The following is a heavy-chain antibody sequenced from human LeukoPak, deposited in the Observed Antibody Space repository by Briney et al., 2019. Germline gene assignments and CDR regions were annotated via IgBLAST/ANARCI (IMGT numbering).Heavy chain of an antibody. J-gene: IGHJ6*03. CDR2: IYTSGST. V-gene: IGHV4-59*10. Sequence: SETLSLTCAVYGGSFSGYYWSWIRQPPGKGLEWIGRIYTSGSTNYNPSLKSRVTISVDTSKNQFSLKLSSVTAADTAVYYCARGLRGYSYGYVPWELSNYMDVWGKGTTVTISS. D-gene: IGHD5-18*01. CDR1: GGSFSGYY. CDR3: ARGLRGYSYGYVPWELSNYMDV.